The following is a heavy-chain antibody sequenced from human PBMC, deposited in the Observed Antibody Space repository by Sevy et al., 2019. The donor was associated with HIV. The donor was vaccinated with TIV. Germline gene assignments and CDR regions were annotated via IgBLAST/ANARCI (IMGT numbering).Heavy chain of an antibody. CDR3: ARDQHDYAGNVRTGWFDP. V-gene: IGHV3-30-3*01. D-gene: IGHD4-17*01. J-gene: IGHJ5*02. CDR2: IIYDGSMK. Sequence: GGSLRLSCAASGFTFSSYTMHWVRQAPGKGLEWVANIIYDGSMKYYADSVKGRFTISRDNYKNKLSLQMNSLSAEDTAVYYCARDQHDYAGNVRTGWFDPWGQGTPVTVSS. CDR1: GFTFSSYT.